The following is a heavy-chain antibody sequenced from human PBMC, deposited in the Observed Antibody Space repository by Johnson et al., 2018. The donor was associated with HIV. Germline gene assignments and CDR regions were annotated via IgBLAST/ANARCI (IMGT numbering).Heavy chain of an antibody. CDR2: ISSRATTI. Sequence: VQLVESGGGLVQPGGSLKLSCAASAFTFSSYEMNWVRQAPGKGLEWVSYISSRATTIYYADSVKGRFTISRDNAKNSLYLQMNSLRAEDTALYYCATGENLKWELRFVDAFDIWGQGTMVTVSS. J-gene: IGHJ3*02. D-gene: IGHD1-26*01. CDR1: AFTFSSYE. V-gene: IGHV3-48*03. CDR3: ATGENLKWELRFVDAFDI.